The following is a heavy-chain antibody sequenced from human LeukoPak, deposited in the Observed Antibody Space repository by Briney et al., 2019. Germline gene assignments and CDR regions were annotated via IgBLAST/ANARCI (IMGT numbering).Heavy chain of an antibody. CDR3: ARLKSPSYGASNFDY. V-gene: IGHV4-38-2*02. Sequence: SETLSLTCTVSAYSITYGHQWGWIRQSPGRGLEWIGHIYYGGSTSYNPSLKSRVTLSVDTSKNQFSLNLTSGTAADTAVYYCARLKSPSYGASNFDYWGQGTLVTVSS. CDR1: AYSITYGHQ. J-gene: IGHJ4*02. CDR2: IYYGGST. D-gene: IGHD3-16*01.